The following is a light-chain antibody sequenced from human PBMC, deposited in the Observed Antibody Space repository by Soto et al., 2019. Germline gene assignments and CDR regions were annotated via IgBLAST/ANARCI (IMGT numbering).Light chain of an antibody. V-gene: IGLV2-14*01. Sequence: QSALTQPASVSGPPGQSITISCTGTSSDVGAYNYVSWYQHHPGKAPRLVIYDVTNRPSGISDRFSGSKSGNTASLTISGLLAEDEADYYCSLYTSENAYVFGTGTKLTVL. CDR1: SSDVGAYNY. CDR3: SLYTSENAYV. CDR2: DVT. J-gene: IGLJ1*01.